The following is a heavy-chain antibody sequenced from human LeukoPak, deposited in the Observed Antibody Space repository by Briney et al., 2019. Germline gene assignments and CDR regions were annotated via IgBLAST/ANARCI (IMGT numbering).Heavy chain of an antibody. CDR3: AKEDIAAAGYFDY. J-gene: IGHJ4*02. Sequence: GGSLRLSCVASGFIFSNYWMSWVRQVPGKGLEWVANMKQDGSEKYYVDSVKGRFTISRDNAKNSLYLQMNSLRAEDTAVYYCAKEDIAAAGYFDYWGQGTLVTVSS. CDR2: MKQDGSEK. D-gene: IGHD6-13*01. V-gene: IGHV3-7*01. CDR1: GFIFSNYW.